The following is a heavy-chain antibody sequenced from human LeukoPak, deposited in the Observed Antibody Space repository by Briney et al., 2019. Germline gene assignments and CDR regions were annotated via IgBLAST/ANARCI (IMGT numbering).Heavy chain of an antibody. CDR2: IYYSGST. J-gene: IGHJ4*02. CDR1: GGSISSSRYY. Sequence: PSETLSLTCTVSGGSISSSRYYWGWIRQPPGKGLEWIGSIYYSGSTYYNPSLKSRVTISVDTSKNQFSLKLSSVTAADTAVYYCASYDSSGYDLDYWGQGTLVTVSS. CDR3: ASYDSSGYDLDY. D-gene: IGHD3-22*01. V-gene: IGHV4-39*01.